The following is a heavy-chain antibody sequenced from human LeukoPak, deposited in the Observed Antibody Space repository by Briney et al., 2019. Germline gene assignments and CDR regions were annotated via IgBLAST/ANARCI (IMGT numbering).Heavy chain of an antibody. CDR1: GYSFNTYW. J-gene: IGHJ4*02. CDR3: ATITNMASF. CDR2: IYPGDSDT. Sequence: GESLKISCKGSGYSFNTYWIGWVRQMLGKGLEWMGIIYPGDSDTKYSPSFQGQVIISADKSISTAYLQWSSLKASDTAMYYCATITNMASFWGQGTLVTVSS. V-gene: IGHV5-51*01. D-gene: IGHD1-1*01.